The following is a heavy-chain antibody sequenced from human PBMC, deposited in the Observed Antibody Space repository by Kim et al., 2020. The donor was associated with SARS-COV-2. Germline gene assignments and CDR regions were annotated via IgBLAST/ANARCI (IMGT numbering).Heavy chain of an antibody. J-gene: IGHJ6*02. V-gene: IGHV4-61*07. Sequence: KSRVTISVDTSKNQFSLKLSSVTAADTAVYYCARRVTGTTLYYYYYGMDVWGQGTTVTVSS. D-gene: IGHD1-20*01. CDR3: ARRVTGTTLYYYYYGMDV.